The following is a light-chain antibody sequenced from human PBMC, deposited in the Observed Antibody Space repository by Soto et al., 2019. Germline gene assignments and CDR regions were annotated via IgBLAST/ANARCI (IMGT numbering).Light chain of an antibody. V-gene: IGLV2-14*01. CDR2: EVS. CDR1: SSDVGAYNY. Sequence: QSVLTQPASVSGSPGQSITVSCIGSSSDVGAYNYVSWYQQEPGKAPKLIIYEVSNRPSGVSNRFSGSKSGNTASLTISGLQAEDEADYYCISYTTTSTDVFGSGTKVTVL. J-gene: IGLJ1*01. CDR3: ISYTTTSTDV.